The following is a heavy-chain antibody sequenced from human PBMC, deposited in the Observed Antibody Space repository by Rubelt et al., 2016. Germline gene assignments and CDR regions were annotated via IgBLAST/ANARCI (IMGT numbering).Heavy chain of an antibody. CDR1: GGSISSGGYY. Sequence: QVQLQESGPGLVKPSQTLSLTCTVSGGSISSGGYYWSWIRQHPGKGLEWIGYIYYSGSTNYNPSRKGRVTISVDPSKNQFSRKLSSVTAADTAVYYCARRAQLNYFDYWGQGTLVTVSS. CDR3: ARRAQLNYFDY. D-gene: IGHD5-24*01. CDR2: IYYSGST. V-gene: IGHV4-31*03. J-gene: IGHJ4*02.